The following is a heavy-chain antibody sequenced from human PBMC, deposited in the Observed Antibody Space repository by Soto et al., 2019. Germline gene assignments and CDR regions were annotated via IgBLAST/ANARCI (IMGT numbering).Heavy chain of an antibody. J-gene: IGHJ6*02. V-gene: IGHV1-18*04. Sequence: ASVKVSCKASGYTFTSYGISWVRQAPGQGLEWMGWISAYNGNTNYAQKLQGRVTVTTDTSTSTAYMELRSLRSDDTAVYYCAREYYDFWSGYYRYYYGMDVWGQGTTVTVSS. D-gene: IGHD3-3*01. CDR3: AREYYDFWSGYYRYYYGMDV. CDR1: GYTFTSYG. CDR2: ISAYNGNT.